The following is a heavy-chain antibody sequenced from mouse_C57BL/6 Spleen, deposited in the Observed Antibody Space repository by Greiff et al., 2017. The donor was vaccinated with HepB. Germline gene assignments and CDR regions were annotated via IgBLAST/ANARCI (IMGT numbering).Heavy chain of an antibody. CDR2: IHPNSGST. CDR1: GYTFTSYW. CDR3: ARHGSSYGYFDV. Sequence: QVQLQQPGAELVKPGASVKLSCKASGYTFTSYWMHWVKQRPGQGLEWIGMIHPNSGSTNYNEKFKSKATLTVDKSSSTAYMQPSSLTSEDSAVYYGARHGSSYGYFDVWGTGTTVTVSS. V-gene: IGHV1-64*01. J-gene: IGHJ1*03. D-gene: IGHD1-1*01.